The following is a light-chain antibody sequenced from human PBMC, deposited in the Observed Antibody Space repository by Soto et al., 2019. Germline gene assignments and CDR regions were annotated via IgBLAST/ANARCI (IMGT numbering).Light chain of an antibody. J-gene: IGKJ1*01. Sequence: DIQMTQFPSTLSASVGDRVSISCRASQSIDIWLAWYQHKPGKAPNLLIYDASTLESGVPSRFSGSGSGTEFTLTISSLQPDDSATYYCQQYHSSSPMFGQGTKVEIK. CDR2: DAS. CDR3: QQYHSSSPM. V-gene: IGKV1-5*01. CDR1: QSIDIW.